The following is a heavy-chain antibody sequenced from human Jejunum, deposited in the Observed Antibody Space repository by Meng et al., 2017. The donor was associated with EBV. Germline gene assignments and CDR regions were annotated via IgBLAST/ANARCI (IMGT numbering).Heavy chain of an antibody. V-gene: IGHV3-23*01. J-gene: IGHJ4*02. Sequence: VQRLGFGGGLGQPGGSRNLACVASGFTVSDYAMSGVRQAPRKGLEWVSTISNSGGNTHYADSVKGRFTISRDNSKNTLYLQMNSLRAEDTAVYYCTKDVGVVLFDYWGQGTLVTVSS. CDR1: GFTVSDYA. CDR2: ISNSGGNT. D-gene: IGHD2-8*01. CDR3: TKDVGVVLFDY.